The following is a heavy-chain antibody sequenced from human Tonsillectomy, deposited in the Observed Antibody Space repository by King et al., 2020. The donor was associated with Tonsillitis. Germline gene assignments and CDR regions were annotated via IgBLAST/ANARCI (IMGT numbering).Heavy chain of an antibody. Sequence: VQLVQSGGGVVQPGRSLRLSCAASGFTFSSYAMHWVRQAPGKGLEWAAVISYDGSNRYYADSVKGRFTISRDNSKNTLYMQMNSLRADDTAVYYCARIGEFKTNDYWGQGTLVTVSS. D-gene: IGHD3-10*01. CDR1: GFTFSSYA. CDR3: ARIGEFKTNDY. J-gene: IGHJ4*02. CDR2: ISYDGSNR. V-gene: IGHV3-30-3*01.